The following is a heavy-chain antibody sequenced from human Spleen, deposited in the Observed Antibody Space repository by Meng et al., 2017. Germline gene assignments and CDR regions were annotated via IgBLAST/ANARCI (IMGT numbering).Heavy chain of an antibody. D-gene: IGHD5-12*01. V-gene: IGHV1-69*05. CDR2: INGVFGTT. Sequence: SLKVSSYAPAGIFSNSVVCWLRQAPGQGLEWMGGINGVFGTTNYAQKFQGRVTITTDESTSTVYMELARMTSEDTAVYYCARDAEYSGYDLYYFDYWGQGTLVTDSS. CDR3: ARDAEYSGYDLYYFDY. J-gene: IGHJ4*02. CDR1: AGIFSNSV.